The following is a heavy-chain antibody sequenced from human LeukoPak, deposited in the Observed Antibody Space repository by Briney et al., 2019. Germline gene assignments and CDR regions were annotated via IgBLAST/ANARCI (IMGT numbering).Heavy chain of an antibody. V-gene: IGHV4-59*08. CDR2: IYYSGST. J-gene: IGHJ6*02. CDR1: GGSISSYY. D-gene: IGHD3-10*01. Sequence: KSSETLSLTCTVSGGSISSYYWSWIRQPSGKGLEWIGYIYYSGSTNYNPSLKSRVTISVDTSKNQFSLKLSSVTAADTAVYYCARRSLRGYYYYGMDVWGQGTTVTVSS. CDR3: ARRSLRGYYYYGMDV.